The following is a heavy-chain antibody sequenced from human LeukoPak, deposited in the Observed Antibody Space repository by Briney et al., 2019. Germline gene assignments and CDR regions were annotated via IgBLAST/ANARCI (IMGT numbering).Heavy chain of an antibody. J-gene: IGHJ4*02. D-gene: IGHD6-13*01. V-gene: IGHV3-23*01. Sequence: PGGSLRLSCAASGFTFSSYAMSWVRQAPGKGLEWVSAISGSGDSTYYGASVKGRFTISRDNSKNTLYLQMNSLRAEDTAVYYCATTRPLDSTSWSHGDYWGQGTLVTVSS. CDR1: GFTFSSYA. CDR2: ISGSGDST. CDR3: ATTRPLDSTSWSHGDY.